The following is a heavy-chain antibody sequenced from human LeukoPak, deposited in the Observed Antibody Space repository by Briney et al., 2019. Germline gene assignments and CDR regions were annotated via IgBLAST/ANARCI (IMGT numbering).Heavy chain of an antibody. Sequence: QTGGSLRLSCAASGFTVSSNYMRWVRQAPGKGLEWVSVTYSGGSTYYADSVKGRFTISRDNSKNTLYLQMNSLRAEDTAVYYCARDKGLAAAGTGWFDPWGQGTLVTVSS. D-gene: IGHD6-13*01. CDR3: ARDKGLAAAGTGWFDP. CDR2: TYSGGST. CDR1: GFTVSSNY. V-gene: IGHV3-53*01. J-gene: IGHJ5*02.